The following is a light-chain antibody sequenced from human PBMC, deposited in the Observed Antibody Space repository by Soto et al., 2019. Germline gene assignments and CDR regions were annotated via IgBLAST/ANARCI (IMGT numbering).Light chain of an antibody. J-gene: IGKJ1*01. Sequence: DTQMTQSPSTLSGSVGDRVTITCRASQTISSWLAWYQQKPGKGPKLLIYKASTLKSGVPSRFSGSGSGTEFTLTISRLQPDDFATYYCQHYNSYSEAFGQGTKVELK. CDR3: QHYNSYSEA. CDR1: QTISSW. CDR2: KAS. V-gene: IGKV1-5*03.